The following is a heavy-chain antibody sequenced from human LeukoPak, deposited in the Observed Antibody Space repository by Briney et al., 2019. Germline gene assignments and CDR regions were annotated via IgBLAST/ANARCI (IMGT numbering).Heavy chain of an antibody. Sequence: GGSLRLSCAASGFTFSSYWMTWVRQAPGKGLEWVSYISSSGSTIYYADSVKGRFTISRDNAKNSLYLQMNSLRAEDTAVYYCARDGSYWADAFDIWGQGTMVTVSS. D-gene: IGHD1-26*01. CDR3: ARDGSYWADAFDI. CDR2: ISSSGSTI. CDR1: GFTFSSYW. J-gene: IGHJ3*02. V-gene: IGHV3-48*04.